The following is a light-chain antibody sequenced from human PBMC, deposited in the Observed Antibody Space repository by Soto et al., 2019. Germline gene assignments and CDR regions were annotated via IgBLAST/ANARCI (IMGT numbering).Light chain of an antibody. CDR3: AAWDDSLNGWV. V-gene: IGLV1-44*01. Sequence: QPVLTQPPSASGTPGQRVTISCSGSSSNLGSYTLNWYQQVPGTAPKLLIYNNNERPSGVPDRFSVSKSGTSASLAISGLQSEDEAEYHCAAWDDSLNGWVFGGGTKVTVL. CDR2: NNN. CDR1: SSNLGSYT. J-gene: IGLJ3*02.